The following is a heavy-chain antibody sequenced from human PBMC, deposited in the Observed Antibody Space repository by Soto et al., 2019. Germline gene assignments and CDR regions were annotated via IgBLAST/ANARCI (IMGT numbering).Heavy chain of an antibody. CDR2: IIPIFGTA. Sequence: QVQLVQSGAEVKKPGSSVKVSCKASGGTFSSYAISWVRQAPGQGLEWMGGIIPIFGTADYAQKFQGRGTITAHESTRAAYMELSSLRSEDTAVYYCARDGGVYDYSPFDYWGQGTLVTVSS. CDR1: GGTFSSYA. J-gene: IGHJ4*02. CDR3: ARDGGVYDYSPFDY. V-gene: IGHV1-69*12. D-gene: IGHD4-4*01.